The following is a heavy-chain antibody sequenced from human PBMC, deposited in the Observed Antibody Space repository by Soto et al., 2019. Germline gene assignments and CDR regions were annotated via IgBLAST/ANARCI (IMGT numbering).Heavy chain of an antibody. Sequence: QVQLVESGGGVVQPERSLRLSCAASGFTFTRYGMHWVRQAPGKGLEWVAIISFDGSDKYYADSVKGRFTISRDDSKNTLYLQMNSLRAEDTAVYYCAKALGMGSSLFYYMDVWGKGTSVTVSS. V-gene: IGHV3-30*18. J-gene: IGHJ6*03. CDR3: AKALGMGSSLFYYMDV. CDR2: ISFDGSDK. CDR1: GFTFTRYG. D-gene: IGHD6-13*01.